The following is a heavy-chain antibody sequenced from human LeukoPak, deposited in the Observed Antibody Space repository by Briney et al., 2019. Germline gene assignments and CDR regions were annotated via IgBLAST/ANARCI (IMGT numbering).Heavy chain of an antibody. J-gene: IGHJ4*02. Sequence: GGSLRLSCAASELTFSSYAMSWVRQAPGKGLEWVSAISGSGGRTYYADSVKGRFTISTDNSKNTLYLQMNSLSAEDTAVYYCAKATYYFDYWGQGTLVTVSS. CDR1: ELTFSSYA. V-gene: IGHV3-23*01. CDR2: ISGSGGRT. CDR3: AKATYYFDY.